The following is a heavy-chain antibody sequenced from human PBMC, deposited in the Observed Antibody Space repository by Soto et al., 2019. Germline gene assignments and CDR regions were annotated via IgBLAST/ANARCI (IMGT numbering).Heavy chain of an antibody. Sequence: QVQLVESGGGLVQPGRSLRLSCAASGSTFRSYSMHWVRQAPGKGLAWVSIIGHDGSNTYSVDSVKGRFTISRDNPKNTLYLRMNRLRAEETAVYYCARSGECMITFWSQGTLVTVSS. CDR1: GSTFRSYS. V-gene: IGHV3-33*01. D-gene: IGHD3-16*01. CDR3: ARSGECMITF. CDR2: IGHDGSNT. J-gene: IGHJ4*02.